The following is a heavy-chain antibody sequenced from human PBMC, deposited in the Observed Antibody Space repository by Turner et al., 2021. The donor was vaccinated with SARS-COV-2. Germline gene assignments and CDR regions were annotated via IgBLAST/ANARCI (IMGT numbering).Heavy chain of an antibody. V-gene: IGHV1-24*01. J-gene: IGHJ4*02. CDR3: ATGYAYCGGDCSIDY. CDR1: GYTLTELS. CDR2: FDPEDAET. D-gene: IGHD2-21*02. Sequence: QVKLVQSGAEVKQPGASVKVSCKVSGYTLTELSMHWVRQAPGKGLEWMGGFDPEDAETIYAQKFQGRVTMTEDTSTDTAYMELSSLRSEDTAVYYCATGYAYCGGDCSIDYWGQGTLVTVSS.